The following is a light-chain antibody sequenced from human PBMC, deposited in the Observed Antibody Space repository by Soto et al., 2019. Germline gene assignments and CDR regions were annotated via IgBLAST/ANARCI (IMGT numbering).Light chain of an antibody. V-gene: IGLV1-44*01. CDR3: GTWDSSLSAWV. CDR2: SNN. J-gene: IGLJ3*02. Sequence: QSVLTQPPSASGTPGQRVTISCSGSSSNIGSNTVNWYQQLPGTAPKLLIYSNNQRPSGIPDRFSGSKSGTSATLGITGLQTGDEADYYCGTWDSSLSAWVFGGGTKLTVL. CDR1: SSNIGSNT.